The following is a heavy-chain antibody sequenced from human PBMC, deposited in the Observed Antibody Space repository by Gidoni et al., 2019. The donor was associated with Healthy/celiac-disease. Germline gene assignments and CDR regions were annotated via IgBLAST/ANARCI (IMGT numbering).Heavy chain of an antibody. CDR3: AKDGWGSGWYRGYFDY. V-gene: IGHV3-23*01. D-gene: IGHD6-19*01. CDR2: ISGSGGRT. CDR1: GFPFSSYA. J-gene: IGHJ4*02. Sequence: EVQLLESGGGLVQPGGSLRLSCAASGFPFSSYAMSWVRQAPGKGLGEVAGISGSGGRTYYAESVKGRFTIYRDNSKNTLYLQMNSLRAEDTAVYYCAKDGWGSGWYRGYFDYWGQGTLVTVSS.